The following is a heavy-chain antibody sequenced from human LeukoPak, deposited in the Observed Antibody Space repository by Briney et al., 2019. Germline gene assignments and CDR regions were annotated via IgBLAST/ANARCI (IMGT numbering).Heavy chain of an antibody. J-gene: IGHJ6*04. CDR2: IIPMIGIT. V-gene: IGHV1-69*17. Sequence: SVKVSCKASGGTFSASGISWVRQAPGQGLEWMGGIIPMIGITNYAQKFQGRVTITADKSTSTAYMELSSLRSEDTALYYCASGLSGTLRHMDVWGRGTTVIVSS. CDR1: GGTFSASG. CDR3: ASGLSGTLRHMDV. D-gene: IGHD1-7*01.